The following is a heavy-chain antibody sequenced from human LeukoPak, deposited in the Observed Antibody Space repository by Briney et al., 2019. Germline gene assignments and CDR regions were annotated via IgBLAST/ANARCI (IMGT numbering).Heavy chain of an antibody. V-gene: IGHV4-61*10. CDR3: ARASGSGYRWFDP. Sequence: SETLSLTCTVSGDSVSSGSCFWSWIRQPAGKGLEWIGRIYSSGSTNYNPSLKSRVTISVDTSKNQFSLKLSSVTAADTAVYYCARASGSGYRWFDPWGQGTLVTVSS. D-gene: IGHD5-18*01. CDR2: IYSSGST. CDR1: GDSVSSGSCF. J-gene: IGHJ5*02.